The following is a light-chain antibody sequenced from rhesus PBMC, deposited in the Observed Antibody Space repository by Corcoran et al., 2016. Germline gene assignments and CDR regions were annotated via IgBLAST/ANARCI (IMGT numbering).Light chain of an antibody. J-gene: IGLJ1*01. Sequence: QAALTQPRSVSGSPGQSVTISCTGTSSDIGAYNYVSWYLQHPGTAPQLMIYEVSKRPSGVSDRFSGSKSGNTASLTISGLQAEDEAFYYCTSYAGSNTYIFGGGTRLTVL. CDR1: SSDIGAYNY. V-gene: IGLV2-32*02. CDR2: EVS. CDR3: TSYAGSNTYI.